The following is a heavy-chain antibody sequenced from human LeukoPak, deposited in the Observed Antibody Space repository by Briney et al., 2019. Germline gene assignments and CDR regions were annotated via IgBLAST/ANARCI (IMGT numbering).Heavy chain of an antibody. Sequence: ASVKVSCKASGYTFTSYGISWVRQAPGQGLEWMGWISAYNGNTNYAQKLQGRVTTTTDTSTSTAYMELRSLRSDDTAVYYCARVYGYGSGSYYNDAVRYFDYWGQGTLVTVSS. D-gene: IGHD3-10*01. V-gene: IGHV1-18*01. J-gene: IGHJ4*02. CDR2: ISAYNGNT. CDR1: GYTFTSYG. CDR3: ARVYGYGSGSYYNDAVRYFDY.